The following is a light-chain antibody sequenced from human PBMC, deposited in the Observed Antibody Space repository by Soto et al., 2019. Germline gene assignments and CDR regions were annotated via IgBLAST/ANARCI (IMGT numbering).Light chain of an antibody. J-gene: IGLJ2*01. V-gene: IGLV2-14*01. Sequence: QAVLTQPASVSASPGQSITISCTGTSSDVGGYNYVSWYQQHPGKAPQLMIYDVSYRPSGISNRFSGSKSGNTASLTISGLQAEDEADYYCSSYTSSSTRVVFGGGTKLTVL. CDR2: DVS. CDR3: SSYTSSSTRVV. CDR1: SSDVGGYNY.